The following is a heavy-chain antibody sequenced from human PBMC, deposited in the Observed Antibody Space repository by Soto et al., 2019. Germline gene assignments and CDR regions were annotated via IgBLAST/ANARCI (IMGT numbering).Heavy chain of an antibody. Sequence: SETLSLTCTVSGGSISSYYWSWIRQPPGKGLEWIGYIYYSGSTNYNPSLKSRVTISVDTSKNQFSLKLSSVTAADTAVYHCARVVHWYYDFWSGYRTPYFDYWGQGTLVTVLL. CDR2: IYYSGST. CDR1: GGSISSYY. J-gene: IGHJ4*02. D-gene: IGHD3-3*01. V-gene: IGHV4-59*01. CDR3: ARVVHWYYDFWSGYRTPYFDY.